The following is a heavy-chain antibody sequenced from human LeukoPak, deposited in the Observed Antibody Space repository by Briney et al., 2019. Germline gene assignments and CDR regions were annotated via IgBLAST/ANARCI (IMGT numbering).Heavy chain of an antibody. CDR2: IRYDGSNT. CDR3: AKDVKGYNYGSGFDF. Sequence: GGSLRLSCAASGFTFSSYNMNWVRQAPGKGLEWVAFIRYDGSNTYYADSVRGRFTISRDNSKNTLYLQMNSLRAEDTAVYYCAKDVKGYNYGSGFDFWGQGTLVTVSS. V-gene: IGHV3-30*02. D-gene: IGHD5-18*01. CDR1: GFTFSSYN. J-gene: IGHJ4*02.